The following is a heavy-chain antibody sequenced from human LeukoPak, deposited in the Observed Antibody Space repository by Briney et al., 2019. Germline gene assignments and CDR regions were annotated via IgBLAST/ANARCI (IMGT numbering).Heavy chain of an antibody. D-gene: IGHD2-15*01. CDR3: ARSLPPKYCSGGSCYFGYFQH. CDR2: IYSGGST. CDR1: GFTVSSNY. Sequence: GGSLRLSCAASGFTVSSNYMSWVRQAPGKGLEWVSVIYSGGSTYYADSVKGRFTISRGNSKNTLYLQMNSLRAEDTAVYYCARSLPPKYCSGGSCYFGYFQHWGQGTLVTVSS. V-gene: IGHV3-53*01. J-gene: IGHJ1*01.